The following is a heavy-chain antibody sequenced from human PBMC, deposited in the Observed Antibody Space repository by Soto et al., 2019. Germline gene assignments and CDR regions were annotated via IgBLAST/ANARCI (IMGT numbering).Heavy chain of an antibody. Sequence: SETLSLTCSVSGGSITADGYSWNWIRQHPGKGLEWIGYIYYSGSTYYNPSLMSRVTISVDTSKSQFSLKLSSVTAADTAVYYCARSLYSGSYTNWFDPWGQGTLVTVSS. J-gene: IGHJ5*02. CDR1: GGSITADGYS. V-gene: IGHV4-31*03. CDR3: ARSLYSGSYTNWFDP. CDR2: IYYSGST. D-gene: IGHD1-26*01.